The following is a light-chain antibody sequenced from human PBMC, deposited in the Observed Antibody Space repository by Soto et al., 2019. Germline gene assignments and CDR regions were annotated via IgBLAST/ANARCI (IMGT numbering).Light chain of an antibody. V-gene: IGKV3-11*01. Sequence: EIVLTQSPATLSLSPGERATLSCRASQSVNNYLAWYQQSPGQAPRLLIYDASNRAPGIPARFSGVGSGTDFTLTINGLESEDFAVYYCQQRSNWPITFGPGTKVQIK. CDR2: DAS. CDR1: QSVNNY. CDR3: QQRSNWPIT. J-gene: IGKJ3*01.